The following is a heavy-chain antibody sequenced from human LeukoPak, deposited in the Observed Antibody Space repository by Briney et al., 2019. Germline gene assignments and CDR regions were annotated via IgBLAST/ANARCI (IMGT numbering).Heavy chain of an antibody. D-gene: IGHD1-14*01. V-gene: IGHV1-69*06. Sequence: EASVKVSCKASGGTFSSYAISWVRQAPGQGLEWMGGITPIFDTAKYAQKFQGRVTIAADKSTSTAYMELRSLRSDDTAVYYCARVESRARNRPDYWGQGTLVTVSS. J-gene: IGHJ4*02. CDR2: ITPIFDTA. CDR1: GGTFSSYA. CDR3: ARVESRARNRPDY.